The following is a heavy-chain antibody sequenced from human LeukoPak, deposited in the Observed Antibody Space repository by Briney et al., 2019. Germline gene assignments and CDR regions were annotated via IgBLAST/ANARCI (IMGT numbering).Heavy chain of an antibody. CDR1: GFTFSTYA. CDR3: AREQSGTRGWYTVDY. D-gene: IGHD6-19*01. CDR2: MRPEGDRT. Sequence: GGSLRLSCAASGFTFSTYAITWVRQGPGKGLEWVSAMRPEGDRTYYANSVRGRLTISRDNPKDTVYLQINGLRVEDTAVYYCAREQSGTRGWYTVDYWSQGTLVTVPS. V-gene: IGHV3-23*01. J-gene: IGHJ4*02.